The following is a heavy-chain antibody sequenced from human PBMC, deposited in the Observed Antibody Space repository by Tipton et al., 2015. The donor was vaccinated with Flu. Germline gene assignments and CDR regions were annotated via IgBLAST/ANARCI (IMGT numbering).Heavy chain of an antibody. Sequence: SLRLSCAASGFTISSYGMSWVRQTPGRGLEWVSGISGSGGRTYYADSVKGRFTISRDNSKSTLYLQMSSLRADDTAIYYCAKDNKDSIWFFDYWGQGALVTVSS. D-gene: IGHD6-13*01. CDR2: ISGSGGRT. J-gene: IGHJ4*02. CDR3: AKDNKDSIWFFDY. CDR1: GFTISSYG. V-gene: IGHV3-23*01.